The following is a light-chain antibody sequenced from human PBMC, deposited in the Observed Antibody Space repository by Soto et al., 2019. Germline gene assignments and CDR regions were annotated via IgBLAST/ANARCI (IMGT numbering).Light chain of an antibody. J-gene: IGKJ5*01. CDR2: DAS. V-gene: IGKV3-11*01. CDR1: HSVDIY. Sequence: EIVLTQSPATLSLSPGERATLSCRASHSVDIYLAWYQHKPGQAPRLLIYDASNRATGIPPRFSGSGSGTDFTLTISSLEPEDFAVYYCQQRKYWPPITFGQGTRLDIK. CDR3: QQRKYWPPIT.